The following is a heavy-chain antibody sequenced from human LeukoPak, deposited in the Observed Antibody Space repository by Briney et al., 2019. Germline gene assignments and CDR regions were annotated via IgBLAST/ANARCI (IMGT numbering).Heavy chain of an antibody. V-gene: IGHV4-39*01. CDR1: GGSISSSSYY. D-gene: IGHD1-1*01. CDR2: IYYSGST. J-gene: IGHJ4*02. CDR3: ARQGVPLPPVDY. Sequence: PSETLSLTCTVSGGSISSSSYYWGWIRQPPGKGLEWIGSIYYSGSTYYNPSLKSRVTISVDTSKNQFSLKLSSVTAADTAVYYCARQGVPLPPVDYWGQGTLVTVSS.